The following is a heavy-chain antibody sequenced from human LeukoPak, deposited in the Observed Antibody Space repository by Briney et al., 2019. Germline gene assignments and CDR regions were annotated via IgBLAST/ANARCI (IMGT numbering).Heavy chain of an antibody. V-gene: IGHV3-48*03. Sequence: PGGSLRLSCAASGFTFNNYAMTWVRQAPGQGLEWISFLTSGGVSAFYADSVRGRFTVSRDDARNSLSLYMNTLRADDTAVYYRASSLNTVMVSPYYLEYWGPGTLVTVSS. J-gene: IGHJ4*02. D-gene: IGHD5-18*01. CDR1: GFTFNNYA. CDR3: ASSLNTVMVSPYYLEY. CDR2: LTSGGVSA.